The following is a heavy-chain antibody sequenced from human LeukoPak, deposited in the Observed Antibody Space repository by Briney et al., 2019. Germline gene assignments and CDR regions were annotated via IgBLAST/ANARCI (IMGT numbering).Heavy chain of an antibody. CDR3: ATSRDWNYAFDP. J-gene: IGHJ5*02. V-gene: IGHV1-18*01. CDR2: ISTDNGNT. Sequence: ASVKVSCKASGFVFSTNAISWVRQAPGQGLEWMGCISTDNGNTNYTQKFQGRVTMTTDTSTSTAYMEVGSLRSDDTAVYYCATSRDWNYAFDPWGQGTLVTVSS. CDR1: GFVFSTNA. D-gene: IGHD1-7*01.